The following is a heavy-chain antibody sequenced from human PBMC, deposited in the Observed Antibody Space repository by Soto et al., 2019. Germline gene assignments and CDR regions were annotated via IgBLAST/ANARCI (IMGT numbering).Heavy chain of an antibody. CDR2: INPNSGGT. V-gene: IGHV1-2*02. Sequence: ASVKVSCKASGYTFTGYYMHWVRQAPGQGLEWMGWINPNSGGTSYAQKFQGRVTMTRDTSISTAYMELSRLRSDDTAVYYCARSWFGELFAGDYWGQGILVTVSS. CDR3: ARSWFGELFAGDY. CDR1: GYTFTGYY. D-gene: IGHD3-10*01. J-gene: IGHJ4*02.